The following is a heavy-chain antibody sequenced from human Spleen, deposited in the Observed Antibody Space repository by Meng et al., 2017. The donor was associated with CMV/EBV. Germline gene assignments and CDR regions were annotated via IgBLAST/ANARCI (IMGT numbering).Heavy chain of an antibody. J-gene: IGHJ6*02. CDR1: GGSMGTYY. CDR3: ARWDFWKGVGMDV. Sequence: SETLSLTCTVSGGSMGTYYWSWIRQAPGKGLEWSGYIYYSTTTKYNASLKSRVTMFMDTSKNQFSMTLTSLTAADTAVYFCARWDFWKGVGMDVWGQGTTVTVSS. V-gene: IGHV4-59*01. CDR2: IYYSTTT. D-gene: IGHD3-3*01.